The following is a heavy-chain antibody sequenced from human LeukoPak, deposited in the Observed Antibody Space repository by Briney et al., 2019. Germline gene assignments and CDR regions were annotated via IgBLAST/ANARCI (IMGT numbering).Heavy chain of an antibody. CDR1: GGTFSSYA. CDR2: ISAYNGNT. V-gene: IGHV1-18*01. D-gene: IGHD6-19*01. J-gene: IGHJ4*02. CDR3: ARDPHSSGWSY. Sequence: EASVKVSFKASGGTFSSYAISWVRQAPGQGLEWMGWISAYNGNTNYAQKLQGRVTMTTDTSTSTAYMELRSLRSDDTAVYYCARDPHSSGWSYWGQGTLVTVSS.